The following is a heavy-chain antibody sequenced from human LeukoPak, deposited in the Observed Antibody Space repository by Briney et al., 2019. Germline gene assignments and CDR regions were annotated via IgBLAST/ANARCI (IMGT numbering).Heavy chain of an antibody. CDR2: IYYSGST. J-gene: IGHJ5*02. V-gene: IGHV4-59*01. CDR3: ARTRANWGSNWFDP. CDR1: GGSISSYY. D-gene: IGHD7-27*01. Sequence: PSETLSLTCTVSGGSISSYYWSWIRQPPGKGLEWIGYIYYSGSTNYNPSLKSRVTISVDTSKSQFSLKLSSVTAADTAVYYCARTRANWGSNWFDPWGQGTLVTVSS.